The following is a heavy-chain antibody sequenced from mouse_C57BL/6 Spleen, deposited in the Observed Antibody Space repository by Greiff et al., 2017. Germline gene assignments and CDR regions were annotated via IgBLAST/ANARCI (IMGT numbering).Heavy chain of an antibody. Sequence: VQLQQSGPELVKPGASVKMSCEASGYTFTDYNMPWVKQSHGKSLEWIGYINPNNGGTSYNDKFKGKATLTVNNASSTAYMELRSLTSEDSAVYYCAREWDYAMEYWGQGTSVTVSS. CDR2: INPNNGGT. J-gene: IGHJ4*01. D-gene: IGHD1-3*01. V-gene: IGHV1-22*01. CDR3: AREWDYAMEY. CDR1: GYTFTDYN.